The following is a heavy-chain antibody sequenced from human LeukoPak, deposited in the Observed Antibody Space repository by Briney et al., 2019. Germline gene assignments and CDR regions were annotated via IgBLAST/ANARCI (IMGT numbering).Heavy chain of an antibody. J-gene: IGHJ5*02. CDR2: IYYSGST. D-gene: IGHD4-11*01. V-gene: IGHV4-31*03. CDR1: GGSISSSSYY. CDR3: ARSSLQEENWFDP. Sequence: SETLSLTCTVSGGSISSSSYYWGWIRQHPGKGLEWIGYIYYSGSTYYNPSLKSRVTISVDTSKNQFSLKLSSVTAADTAVYYCARSSLQEENWFDPWGQGTLVTVSS.